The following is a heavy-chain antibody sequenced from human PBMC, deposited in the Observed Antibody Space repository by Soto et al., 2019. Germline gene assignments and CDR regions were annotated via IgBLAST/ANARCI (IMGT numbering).Heavy chain of an antibody. J-gene: IGHJ4*02. CDR1: GDSISSRIYY. CDR2: IYYSGST. Sequence: PSETLSLTCTVTGDSISSRIYYWGWIRHPPGKGLEWIGSIYYSGSTYNNPSLRSRVSMSIDTSKDQFSLKLKSVTAADTALYFCARQRTSVVTQAYFDVWGPGPWSPSPQ. V-gene: IGHV4-39*01. CDR3: ARQRTSVVTQAYFDV. D-gene: IGHD2-21*02.